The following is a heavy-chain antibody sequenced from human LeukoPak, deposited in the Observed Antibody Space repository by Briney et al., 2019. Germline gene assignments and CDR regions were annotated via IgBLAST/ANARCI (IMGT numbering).Heavy chain of an antibody. D-gene: IGHD3-22*01. J-gene: IGHJ5*02. CDR3: VREPYFDSSGEP. Sequence: PGRSLRLSCAASRFTFSNYAMHWVRQAPGKGLEWVAVISYDGSDKFYADSVKGRFTVSRDNSNNTLYLQMNSLRLEDTAVYHYVREPYFDSSGEPWGQGTLVTVSS. CDR2: ISYDGSDK. CDR1: RFTFSNYA. V-gene: IGHV3-30*04.